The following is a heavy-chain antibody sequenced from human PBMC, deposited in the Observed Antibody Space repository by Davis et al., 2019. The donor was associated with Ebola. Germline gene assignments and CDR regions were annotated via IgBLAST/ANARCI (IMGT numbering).Heavy chain of an antibody. V-gene: IGHV4-4*07. CDR2: IYTSGST. J-gene: IGHJ5*02. CDR1: GGSISSYY. D-gene: IGHD3-9*01. Sequence: PSETLSLTCTVSGGSISSYYWSWIRQPAGKGLEWIGRIYTSGSTNYNPSLKSRVTMSVDTSKNQFSLKLSSVTAADTAVYSCASLYYDILTGQAWFDPWGQGTLVTVSS. CDR3: ASLYYDILTGQAWFDP.